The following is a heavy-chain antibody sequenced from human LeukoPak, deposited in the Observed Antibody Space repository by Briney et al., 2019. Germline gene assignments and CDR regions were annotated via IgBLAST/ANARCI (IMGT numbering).Heavy chain of an antibody. CDR3: ASLRRGADFWSGWSPQIGWFDP. Sequence: PGGSLRLSCAASGFTFSSYAMSWVRQAPGKGLEWVSAISGSGGSTYYADSVKGRFTISRDNSKNTLYLQMNSLRAEDTAVYYCASLRRGADFWSGWSPQIGWFDPWGQGTLVTVSS. CDR2: ISGSGGST. CDR1: GFTFSSYA. D-gene: IGHD3-3*01. V-gene: IGHV3-23*01. J-gene: IGHJ5*02.